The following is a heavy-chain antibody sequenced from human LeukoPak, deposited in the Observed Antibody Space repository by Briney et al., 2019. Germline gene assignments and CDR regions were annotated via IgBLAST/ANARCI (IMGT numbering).Heavy chain of an antibody. D-gene: IGHD3-22*01. V-gene: IGHV3-11*01. CDR2: ICDSGRTI. Sequence: GGSLSLSCAASGFTFSDYYMSWIRQAPGKGLEWVSYICDSGRTIYCADSVKGRFTISRDSAKNSVYLQMNNLRAEDTAVYYCARDRLGDYDHSGYYDKWGQGTLVTVSS. CDR1: GFTFSDYY. J-gene: IGHJ4*02. CDR3: ARDRLGDYDHSGYYDK.